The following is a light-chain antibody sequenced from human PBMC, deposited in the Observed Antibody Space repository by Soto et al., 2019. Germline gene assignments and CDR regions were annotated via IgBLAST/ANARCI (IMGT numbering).Light chain of an antibody. Sequence: EIVLTQSPATLSFSPGERATLSCRASQSVSSYLAWYQQKPGQAPRLLIYDASNRATGIPARFSGSGSGTDFTLTISSLEPEDFAVYYCQQRSNWPLTFGGGNKVEIX. CDR2: DAS. V-gene: IGKV3-11*01. CDR3: QQRSNWPLT. CDR1: QSVSSY. J-gene: IGKJ4*01.